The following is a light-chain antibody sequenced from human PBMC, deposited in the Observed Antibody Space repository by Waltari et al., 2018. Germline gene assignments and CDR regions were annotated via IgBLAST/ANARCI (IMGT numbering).Light chain of an antibody. CDR1: RSDVGAYYL. J-gene: IGLJ3*02. V-gene: IGLV2-23*01. Sequence: QSALTQPASVSGSPGESLTIPCTGTRSDVGAYYLVSWYQQHPGKAPKLLIYEDSERPSGVSNRFSGSKSGDTASLTISGLQPEDESFYYCCSYTNSYTLVFGGGTKVTV. CDR3: CSYTNSYTLV. CDR2: EDS.